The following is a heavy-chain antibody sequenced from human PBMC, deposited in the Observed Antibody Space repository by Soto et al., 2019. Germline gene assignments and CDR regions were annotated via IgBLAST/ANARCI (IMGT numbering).Heavy chain of an antibody. CDR3: AKDFPFIVVVPAAIPFDY. CDR2: ISGSGGST. V-gene: IGHV3-23*01. Sequence: GGSLRLSCAASGFTFSSYAMSWVRQAPGKGLEWVSAISGSGGSTYYADSVKGRFTISRDNSKNTLYLQMNSLRAEDTAVYYCAKDFPFIVVVPAAIPFDYWGQGTLVTVSS. J-gene: IGHJ4*02. D-gene: IGHD2-2*01. CDR1: GFTFSSYA.